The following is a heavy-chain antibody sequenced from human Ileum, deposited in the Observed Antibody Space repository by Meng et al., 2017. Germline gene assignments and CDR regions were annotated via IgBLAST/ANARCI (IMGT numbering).Heavy chain of an antibody. CDR2: INHSGST. V-gene: IGHV4-34*01. CDR1: GGSFSGYY. CDR3: ARDRFSSGSSNWFDP. D-gene: IGHD3-10*01. Sequence: QVQLQQWGAGLLKPSESLSLTCAVYGGSFSGYYWSWIRQPPGKGLEWIGEINHSGSTNYNPSLKSRVTISVDTSKNQFSLNLSSVTAADTAVYYCARDRFSSGSSNWFDPWGQGTLVTVSS. J-gene: IGHJ5*02.